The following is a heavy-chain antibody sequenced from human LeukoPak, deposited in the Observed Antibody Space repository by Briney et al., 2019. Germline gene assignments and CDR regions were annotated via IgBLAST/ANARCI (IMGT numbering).Heavy chain of an antibody. CDR2: IYYSGST. Sequence: SETLSLTCTVSGGSISSGDYYWSWIRQPPGKGLEWIGYIYYSGSTYYNPSLKSRVTISVDTSKTQFSLKLSSVTAADTAVYYCARERSYYDSSDYDESVRGQGTQVTVSS. V-gene: IGHV4-30-4*01. CDR3: ARERSYYDSSDYDESV. CDR1: GGSISSGDYY. J-gene: IGHJ4*02. D-gene: IGHD3-22*01.